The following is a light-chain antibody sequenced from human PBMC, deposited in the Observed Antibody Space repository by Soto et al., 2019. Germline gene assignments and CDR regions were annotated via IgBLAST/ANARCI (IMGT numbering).Light chain of an antibody. V-gene: IGKV3-20*01. CDR3: QQYDNSPIT. CDR1: QSVISSY. CDR2: GAS. J-gene: IGKJ5*01. Sequence: EIVLTQSPGTLSLSPGERATLSCRASQSVISSYLAWYQQKPGQAPRLLIYGASSRATGIPDRFSGSGSGTDFTLTISRLEPEDFAVYYCQQYDNSPITFGQGTRLEI.